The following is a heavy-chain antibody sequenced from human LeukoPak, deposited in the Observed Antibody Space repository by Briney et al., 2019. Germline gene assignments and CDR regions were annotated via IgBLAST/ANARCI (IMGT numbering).Heavy chain of an antibody. J-gene: IGHJ4*02. CDR3: AKLNFGVTMIVVVITDPDY. CDR1: GFTFSSYA. D-gene: IGHD3-22*01. V-gene: IGHV3-23*01. Sequence: GGSLRLSCAASGFTFSSYAMSWVRQAPGKGLEWVSAISGSGGSTYYADSVKGRFTISRDNSKNTLYLQMNSLRAEDTAVYYCAKLNFGVTMIVVVITDPDYWGQGTLVTVSS. CDR2: ISGSGGST.